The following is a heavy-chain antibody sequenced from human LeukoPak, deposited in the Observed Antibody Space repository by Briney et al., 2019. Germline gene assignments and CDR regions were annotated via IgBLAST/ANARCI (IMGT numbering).Heavy chain of an antibody. CDR1: GYTFTSYG. J-gene: IGHJ3*02. Sequence: ASVKVSCKASGYTFTSYGISWVRQAPGQGLEWMGWISAYNGNTNYAQKLQGRVTMTTDTSTSTAYMELRSLRSDDTAVYYCARDVAVAGTADDAFDIWGQGTTVTVSS. V-gene: IGHV1-18*01. CDR3: ARDVAVAGTADDAFDI. CDR2: ISAYNGNT. D-gene: IGHD6-19*01.